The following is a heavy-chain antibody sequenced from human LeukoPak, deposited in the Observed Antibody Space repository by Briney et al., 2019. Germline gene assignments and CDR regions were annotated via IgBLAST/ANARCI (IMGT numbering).Heavy chain of an antibody. CDR3: ARETSQKGAHYMDV. CDR2: IYYGGST. V-gene: IGHV4-59*01. Sequence: SETLSLTCTVSGGSISSYYWSWIRQPPGKGLEWIGYIYYGGSTNYNPSLKSRVTISVDTSKNQFSLKLSSVTAADTAVYYCARETSQKGAHYMDVWGKGTTVTISS. D-gene: IGHD3-16*01. J-gene: IGHJ6*03. CDR1: GGSISSYY.